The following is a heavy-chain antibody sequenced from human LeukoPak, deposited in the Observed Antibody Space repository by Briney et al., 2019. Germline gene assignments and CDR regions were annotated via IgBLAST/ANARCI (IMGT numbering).Heavy chain of an antibody. CDR1: GFTVSTNH. Sequence: GGSLRLSCAVSGFTVSTNHMTWVRQAPRKGLEWVSAINDVDTPYYADTVRGRFTISRDSAKNTLYLQMKSLRAEDTAVYYCARDMIHSSGAFDSWGQGTLVTVSS. V-gene: IGHV3-53*01. J-gene: IGHJ4*02. D-gene: IGHD3-22*01. CDR2: INDVDTP. CDR3: ARDMIHSSGAFDS.